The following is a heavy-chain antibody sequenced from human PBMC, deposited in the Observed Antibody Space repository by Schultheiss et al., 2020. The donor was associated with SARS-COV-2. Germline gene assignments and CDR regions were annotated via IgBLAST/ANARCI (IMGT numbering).Heavy chain of an antibody. CDR3: ARSTGGDTAMEP. CDR1: GFTFSSYW. CDR2: IYSGGST. J-gene: IGHJ5*02. D-gene: IGHD5-18*01. Sequence: GGSLRLSCAASGFTFSSYWMHWVRQAPGKGLEWVSVIYSGGSTYYADSVKGRFTISRHNSKNTLYLQMNSLRAEDTAVYYCARSTGGDTAMEPWGQGTLVTVSS. V-gene: IGHV3-66*01.